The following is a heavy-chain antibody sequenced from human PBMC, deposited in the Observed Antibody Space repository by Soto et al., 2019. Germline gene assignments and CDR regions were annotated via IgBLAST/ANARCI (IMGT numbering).Heavy chain of an antibody. J-gene: IGHJ6*02. CDR3: ARDSDCHSTSCFFPPHV. V-gene: IGHV3-21*06. D-gene: IGHD2-2*01. Sequence: XGSLRLSCSASGFTVSDEHMSWVRQVPGKGLEWVSGISGGGIYIFYADSVQGRFSISRDNAKNSLFLEMNSLRVEDTAVYYCARDSDCHSTSCFFPPHVWGQGTTVTVSS. CDR1: GFTVSDEH. CDR2: ISGGGIYI.